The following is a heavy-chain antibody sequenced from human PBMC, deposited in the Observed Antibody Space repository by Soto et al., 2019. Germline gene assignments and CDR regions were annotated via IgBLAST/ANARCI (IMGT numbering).Heavy chain of an antibody. J-gene: IGHJ1*01. CDR2: IKQDGSEK. CDR3: ARDWRYCSSTSCPLAEYFQH. V-gene: IGHV3-7*03. Sequence: EVQLVESGGGLVQPGGSLRLSCAASGFTFSTYWMSWVRQAPGKGLEWVANIKQDGSEKYYVDSVKGRFTISRDNAKNSLYLQMNSLRAKDTAVYYCARDWRYCSSTSCPLAEYFQHWGQGTLVTVSS. CDR1: GFTFSTYW. D-gene: IGHD2-2*01.